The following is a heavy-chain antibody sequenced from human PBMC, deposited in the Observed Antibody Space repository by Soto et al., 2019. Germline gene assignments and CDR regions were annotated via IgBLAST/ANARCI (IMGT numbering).Heavy chain of an antibody. V-gene: IGHV3-23*01. CDR3: AKDTRGHSSSPYFQH. CDR1: GFTFSSYA. J-gene: IGHJ1*01. CDR2: ISGSGGST. Sequence: PGGSLRLSCAASGFTFSSYAMSWFRQAPGKGLEWVSAISGSGGSTYYADSVKGRFTISRDNSKNTLYLQMNSLRAEDTAVYYCAKDTRGHSSSPYFQHWGQGTLVTVSS. D-gene: IGHD6-13*01.